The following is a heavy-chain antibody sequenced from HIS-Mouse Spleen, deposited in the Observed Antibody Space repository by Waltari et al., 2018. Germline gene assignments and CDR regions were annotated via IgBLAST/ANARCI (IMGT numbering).Heavy chain of an antibody. CDR3: ARGLAARFDY. J-gene: IGHJ4*02. D-gene: IGHD6-6*01. Sequence: QVQLQQWGAGLLKPSETLSLTCAVYGGSFSGYYWSWIRQPPGKGLEWIGEINHSGSTNYNPSLKSRVTISVDTSNNQFSLKLSSVTAADTAVYYCARGLAARFDYWGQGTLVTVSS. CDR1: GGSFSGYY. V-gene: IGHV4-34*01. CDR2: INHSGST.